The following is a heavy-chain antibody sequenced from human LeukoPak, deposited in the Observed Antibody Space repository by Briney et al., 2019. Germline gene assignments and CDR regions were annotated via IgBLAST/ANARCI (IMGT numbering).Heavy chain of an antibody. J-gene: IGHJ6*03. CDR1: GFTFSSYS. CDR3: AKGHISYYYMDV. CDR2: ISSSSSYI. Sequence: GGSLRLSCAASGFTFSSYSMNWVRQAPGKGLEWVSSISSSSSYIYYADSVKGRFTISRDNAKNSLYLQMNSLRAEDTAVYYCAKGHISYYYMDVWGKGTTVTVSS. D-gene: IGHD3-3*02. V-gene: IGHV3-21*04.